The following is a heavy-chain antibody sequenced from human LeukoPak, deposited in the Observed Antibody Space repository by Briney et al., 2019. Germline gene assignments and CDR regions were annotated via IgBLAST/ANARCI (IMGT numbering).Heavy chain of an antibody. D-gene: IGHD4-23*01. CDR3: ARHDYGGNSAWFDP. V-gene: IGHV4-59*01. Sequence: SETLSLTCTVSGGSIRGYFWSWIRQPPGKGLEWIGYIFYSGSTYYNPSFMSRVTISVDMSTNQFSLELTSVTAADTAVYYCARHDYGGNSAWFDPWGQGTLVTVSS. CDR1: GGSIRGYF. J-gene: IGHJ5*02. CDR2: IFYSGST.